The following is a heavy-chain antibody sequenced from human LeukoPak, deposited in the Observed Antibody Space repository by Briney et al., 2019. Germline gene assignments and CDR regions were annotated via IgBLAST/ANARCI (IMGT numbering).Heavy chain of an antibody. CDR1: GFTFSSYG. CDR2: IRYDGSNK. J-gene: IGHJ6*03. Sequence: PGGSLRLSCAASGFTFSSYGMHWVRQAPGEGLEWVAFIRYDGSNKYYADSVKGRFTISRDNSKNTLYLQMNSLRAEDTAVYYCAKAPYCSSTSCYDYYMDVWGKGTTVTISS. V-gene: IGHV3-30*02. D-gene: IGHD2-2*01. CDR3: AKAPYCSSTSCYDYYMDV.